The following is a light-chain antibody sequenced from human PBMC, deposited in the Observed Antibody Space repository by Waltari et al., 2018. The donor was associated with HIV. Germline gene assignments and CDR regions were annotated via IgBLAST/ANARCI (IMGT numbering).Light chain of an antibody. J-gene: IGKJ3*01. CDR3: QQHNTYPLT. Sequence: DILLTQSPPFLSASVGDRVTISCRASQGIRNYLAWFQQKPGRAPKLLIFGATTLQSGVPSRCSGSGSGTQFTLTINSLQPEDFATYYCQQHNTYPLTFGPGT. CDR1: QGIRNY. CDR2: GAT. V-gene: IGKV1-9*01.